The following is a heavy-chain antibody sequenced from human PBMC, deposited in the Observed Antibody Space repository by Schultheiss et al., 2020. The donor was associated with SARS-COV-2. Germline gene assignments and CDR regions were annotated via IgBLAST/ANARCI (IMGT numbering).Heavy chain of an antibody. Sequence: GGSLRLSCAASGFTFSDYYMSWIRQAPGKGLEWVSYISSSGSTIYYADSVKGRFTISRDNSKNTLYLQMNSLRAEDTAVYYCAKGRRWGDYFDYWGQGTLVTVSS. J-gene: IGHJ4*02. CDR2: ISSSGSTI. CDR3: AKGRRWGDYFDY. D-gene: IGHD4-23*01. CDR1: GFTFSDYY. V-gene: IGHV3-11*04.